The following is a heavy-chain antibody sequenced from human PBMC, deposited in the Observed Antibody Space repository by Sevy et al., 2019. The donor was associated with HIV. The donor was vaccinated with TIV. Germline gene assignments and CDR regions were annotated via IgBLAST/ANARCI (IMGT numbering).Heavy chain of an antibody. J-gene: IGHJ3*02. CDR3: VSPPKRCTSTSCPFDAFYM. CDR1: GFIFSDYNY. CDR2: ISSSGTK. D-gene: IGHD2-2*01. V-gene: IGHV3-11*01. Sequence: GGSLRLSCAASGFIFSDYNYIIWIRQSPGKGLEWVSYISSSGTKYYRESVKGRFTVSRDNAKNSLYLQMNSQRVEDTALYYCVSPPKRCTSTSCPFDAFYMWGQGTMVTVSS.